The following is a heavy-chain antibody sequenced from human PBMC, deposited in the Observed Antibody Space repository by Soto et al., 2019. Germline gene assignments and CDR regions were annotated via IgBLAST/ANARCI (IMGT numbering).Heavy chain of an antibody. CDR3: VRQRIYVLSKDYFDY. D-gene: IGHD2-8*02. J-gene: IGHJ4*02. V-gene: IGHV4-39*01. Sequence: SETLSLTCTVSGGSFSNSNYYWGWIRQSPGKGLEWIGSVYYRGRSYSKSSVKSRITISVDTSKKQFSLNLNSVTASDTAVYFCVRQRIYVLSKDYFDYWGPGA. CDR2: VYYRGRS. CDR1: GGSFSNSNYY.